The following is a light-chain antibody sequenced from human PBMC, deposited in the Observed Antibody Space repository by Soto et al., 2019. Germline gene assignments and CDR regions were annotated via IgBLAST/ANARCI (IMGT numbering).Light chain of an antibody. CDR1: QGISNY. V-gene: IGKV1-27*01. J-gene: IGKJ4*01. Sequence: DVQMTQAPSSLSASVGDRVTITCRASQGISNYLAWYQQKPGKVPKLLIYAASILQSGVPSRFSGSGSGTDFTLTISSLQREDGATDYCHKDNSAPPTFGGGTKVEIK. CDR3: HKDNSAPPT. CDR2: AAS.